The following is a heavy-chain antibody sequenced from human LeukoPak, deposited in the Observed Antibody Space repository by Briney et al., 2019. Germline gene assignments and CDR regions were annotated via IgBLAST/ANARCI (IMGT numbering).Heavy chain of an antibody. J-gene: IGHJ3*02. CDR2: ISAYNGNT. V-gene: IGHV1-18*01. D-gene: IGHD5-12*01. CDR3: ARVASGIDAFDI. CDR1: GYTFTSYG. Sequence: ASVKVSCKASGYTFTSYGISWVRQAPGQGLEWMGWISAYNGNTNYAQKLQGRVTMTTDTSTSAAYMELRSLRSDDTAVYYCARVASGIDAFDIWGQGTMVTVSS.